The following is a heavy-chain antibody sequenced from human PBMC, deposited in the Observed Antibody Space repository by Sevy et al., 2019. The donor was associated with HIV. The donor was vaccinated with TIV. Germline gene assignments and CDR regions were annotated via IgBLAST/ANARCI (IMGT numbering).Heavy chain of an antibody. J-gene: IGHJ4*02. CDR1: GFTFSSYS. CDR2: ISSSSSYI. V-gene: IGHV3-21*01. CDR3: AMDEILGLDY. Sequence: GETLKISCAASGFTFSSYSMNWVRQAPGKGLEWVSSISSSSSYIYYADSVKGRFTISRDNAKNSLYLQMNSLRAEDTAVYYCAMDEILGLDYWGQGTLVTVSS. D-gene: IGHD7-27*01.